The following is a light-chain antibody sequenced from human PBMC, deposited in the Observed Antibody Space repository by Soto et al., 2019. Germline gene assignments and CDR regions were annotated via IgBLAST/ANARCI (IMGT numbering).Light chain of an antibody. V-gene: IGLV2-23*03. CDR3: CSYDSTNTFV. J-gene: IGLJ1*01. CDR1: SSDVGNYDL. Sequence: STLTQPASVSGSPGQSITISCTGTSSDVGNYDLVSWYQQHPGKVPKLIVYEGSKRPSGVSSRFSGSNSGNTASLTISGLQVEDEADYYCCSYDSTNTFVFGTG. CDR2: EGS.